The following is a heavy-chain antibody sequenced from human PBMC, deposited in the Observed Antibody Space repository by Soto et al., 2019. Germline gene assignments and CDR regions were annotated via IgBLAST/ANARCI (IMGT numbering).Heavy chain of an antibody. CDR2: INWNGGST. D-gene: IGHD6-19*01. CDR1: AFNIPDRA. CDR3: ARLYSSGWYGPGRY. J-gene: IGHJ4*02. V-gene: IGHV3-20*04. Sequence: GGSLRLSCVGSAFNIPDRAMHWVRQAPGKGLEWVSGINWNGGSTGYADSVKGRFTISRDNAKNSLYLQMNSLRAEDTALYYCARLYSSGWYGPGRYWGQGTLVTVSS.